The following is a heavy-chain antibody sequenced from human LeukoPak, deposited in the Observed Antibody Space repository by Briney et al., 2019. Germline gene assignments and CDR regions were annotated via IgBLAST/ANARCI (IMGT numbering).Heavy chain of an antibody. CDR1: GFSFSTYS. D-gene: IGHD2-2*01. V-gene: IGHV3-21*01. J-gene: IGHJ6*04. CDR2: ISSSGSYI. Sequence: GGSLRLSCAASGFSFSTYSMNWVRQAPGKGLEWVSSISSSGSYIYYADSVRGRFTISRDNAKNSLFLQMNSLRVEDTAVYYCAKSLRDIVVVPAAMVSYYYYGMDVWGRGTTVTVSS. CDR3: AKSLRDIVVVPAAMVSYYYYGMDV.